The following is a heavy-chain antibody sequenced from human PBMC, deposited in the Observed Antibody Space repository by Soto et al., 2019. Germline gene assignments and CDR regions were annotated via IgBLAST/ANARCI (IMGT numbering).Heavy chain of an antibody. CDR3: SRLASYGPSHY. J-gene: IGHJ4*02. CDR1: GGTFSSYA. V-gene: IGHV1-69*06. Sequence: SVKVSCKASGGTFSSYAISWVRQAPGQGLEWMGGIIPIFGTANYAQKFQGQVTISVDKSISTAYLQWSSLKASDTAMYYCSRLASYGPSHYWGQGTQVTVSS. CDR2: IIPIFGTA. D-gene: IGHD5-18*01.